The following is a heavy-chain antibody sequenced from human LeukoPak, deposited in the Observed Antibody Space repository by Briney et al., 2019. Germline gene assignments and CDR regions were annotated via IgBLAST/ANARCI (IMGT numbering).Heavy chain of an antibody. CDR3: ARDLGITADGNYFDY. Sequence: GGSLRLSCAASGFTFSDSYMSWIRQAPGKGLEWVSYISSSGYTGYAISVKGRFTISRDNAKNSLFLQMDSLIAEDTAVYYCARDLGITADGNYFDYWGQGTLVTVSS. CDR2: ISSSGYT. V-gene: IGHV3-11*06. D-gene: IGHD6-13*01. CDR1: GFTFSDSY. J-gene: IGHJ4*02.